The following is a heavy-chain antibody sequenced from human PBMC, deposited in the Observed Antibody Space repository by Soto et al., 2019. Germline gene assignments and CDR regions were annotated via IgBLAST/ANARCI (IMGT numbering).Heavy chain of an antibody. V-gene: IGHV3-33*01. J-gene: IGHJ4*02. D-gene: IGHD3-16*02. Sequence: QVQLVESGGGVVQAGRSLRLSCAASGFAFSSYGMHWVRQAPGKGLEWVAVIWYDGSYEYYADSVKGRFTISRDNSKNTLYLQMNSLRAEDTAMYYCARDYDYVWGSYRYTAFDYWGQGTLVTVSS. CDR1: GFAFSSYG. CDR3: ARDYDYVWGSYRYTAFDY. CDR2: IWYDGSYE.